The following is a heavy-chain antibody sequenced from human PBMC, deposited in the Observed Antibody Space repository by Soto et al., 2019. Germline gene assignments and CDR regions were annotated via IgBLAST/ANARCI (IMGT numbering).Heavy chain of an antibody. CDR1: GGSFSGYY. D-gene: IGHD6-13*01. CDR3: ATGGASSSWGSLYYFDY. J-gene: IGHJ4*02. V-gene: IGHV4-34*01. CDR2: INHSGST. Sequence: PSETLSLTCAVYGGSFSGYYWSWIRQPPGKGLEWIGEINHSGSTNYNPSLKSRVTISVDTSKNQFSLKLSSVTAADTAVYYCATGGASSSWGSLYYFDYWGQGTLVTV.